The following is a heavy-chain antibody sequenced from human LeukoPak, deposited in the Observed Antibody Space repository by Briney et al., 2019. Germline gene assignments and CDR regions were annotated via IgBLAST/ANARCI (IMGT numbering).Heavy chain of an antibody. D-gene: IGHD2/OR15-2a*01. CDR3: GRSSVPVLLSI. CDR2: IYYTGST. V-gene: IGHV4-59*01. CDR1: GGSISSYY. Sequence: SETLSLTCSVSGGSISSYYWSWMRQPPGKGLEWIGYIYYTGSTNYNPSLKSRVTISVDTSKSQFSLKLSSVTAADTAVYYCGRSSVPVLLSIWGQGTLVTVSS. J-gene: IGHJ1*01.